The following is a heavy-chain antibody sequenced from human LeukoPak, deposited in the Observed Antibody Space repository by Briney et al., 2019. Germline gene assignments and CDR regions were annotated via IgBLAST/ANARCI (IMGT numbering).Heavy chain of an antibody. CDR2: ISHSGTT. CDR1: GGSLSGYY. CDR3: ASRSGFL. D-gene: IGHD3-22*01. V-gene: IGHV4-34*01. J-gene: IGHJ4*02. Sequence: SGTLSLTCAVFGGSLSGYYWSWIRQPPGKGLEWIGEISHSGTTNYNPSLKSRVTISVDTSKNQFSLKLSSVTAADTAVYYCASRSGFLWGQGTLVTVSS.